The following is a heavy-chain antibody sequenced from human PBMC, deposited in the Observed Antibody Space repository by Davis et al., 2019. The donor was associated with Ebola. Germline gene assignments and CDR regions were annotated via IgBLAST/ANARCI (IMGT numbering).Heavy chain of an antibody. V-gene: IGHV7-4-1*02. CDR2: INFNTGSP. CDR3: ARVPRWTGPGHYYFDF. CDR1: GYSFTTYA. D-gene: IGHD3/OR15-3a*01. J-gene: IGHJ4*02. Sequence: ASVKVSCKASGYSFTTYAINWVRQAPGQGLQWMGWINFNTGSPTYAQGFTGRFVFSFDTSVSTAYLQISSLKAEDSAIYYCARVPRWTGPGHYYFDFWGQGTLVTVSS.